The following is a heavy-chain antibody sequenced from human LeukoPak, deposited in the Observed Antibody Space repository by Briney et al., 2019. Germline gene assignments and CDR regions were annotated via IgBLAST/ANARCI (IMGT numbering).Heavy chain of an antibody. J-gene: IGHJ4*02. D-gene: IGHD3-22*01. CDR3: ARRGYYDSSNYYKY. CDR1: GGSISSYY. V-gene: IGHV4-59*08. Sequence: SETLSLTCTVSGGSISSYYWSWIRQPPGKGLEWIGYIYYSGSTNYNPSLKSRVTISVDTSKNQFSLKLSSVTAADTAVYYCARRGYYDSSNYYKYWGQGTLVTVSS. CDR2: IYYSGST.